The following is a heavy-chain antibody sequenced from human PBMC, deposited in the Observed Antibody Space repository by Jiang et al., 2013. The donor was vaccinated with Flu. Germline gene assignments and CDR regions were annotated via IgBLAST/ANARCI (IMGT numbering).Heavy chain of an antibody. CDR1: GYSISSGYY. CDR2: IYHSGST. D-gene: IGHD2-15*01. CDR3: ARDSIVVVVAAIGYFDY. Sequence: ETLSLTCAVSGYSISSGYYWGWIRQPPGKGLEWIGSIYHSGSTYYNPSLKSRVTISVDTSKNQFSLKLSSVTAADTAVYYCARDSIVVVVAAIGYFDYWGQGTLVTVSS. J-gene: IGHJ4*02. V-gene: IGHV4-38-2*01.